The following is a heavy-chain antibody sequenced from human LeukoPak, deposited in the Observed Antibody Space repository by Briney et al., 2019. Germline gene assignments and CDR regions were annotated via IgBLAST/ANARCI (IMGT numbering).Heavy chain of an antibody. J-gene: IGHJ4*02. CDR1: GFTFSTYA. Sequence: PGGSLRLSCAASGFTFSTYALHWVRQAPGKGLEWVAAIKYDGSKTHYADSVKGRFTISRDNSKDTLYLQMNSLRAEDTAVYYCAKVMYCSGGSCHGGGGVYWGQGTLVTVSS. CDR2: IKYDGSKT. CDR3: AKVMYCSGGSCHGGGGVY. V-gene: IGHV3-30-3*01. D-gene: IGHD2-15*01.